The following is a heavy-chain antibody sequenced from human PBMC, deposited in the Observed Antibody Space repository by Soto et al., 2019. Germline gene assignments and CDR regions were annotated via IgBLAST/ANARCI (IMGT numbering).Heavy chain of an antibody. V-gene: IGHV1-69*08. CDR2: IIPILGIA. CDR1: GGIFSSYT. CDR3: ARDSLGYCSGGSCSHFDS. D-gene: IGHD2-15*01. J-gene: IGHJ4*02. Sequence: QVQLVQSGAEVKKPGSSVKVSCKASGGIFSSYTISWVRQAPGQGLEWMGRIIPILGIANYAQKFQGRVTITADKSTSTAYMELSSLRSEDTAVYYCARDSLGYCSGGSCSHFDSWGQGTLVTVSS.